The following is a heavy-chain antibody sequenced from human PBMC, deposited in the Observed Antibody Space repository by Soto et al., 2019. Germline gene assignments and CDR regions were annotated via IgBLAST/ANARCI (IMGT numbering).Heavy chain of an antibody. J-gene: IGHJ3*01. CDR1: GLTFNSYA. CDR2: VDGGGFTL. CDR3: AKALGLYCGGDCFDAFDV. V-gene: IGHV3-23*01. D-gene: IGHD2-21*02. Sequence: EVQLLESGGGLVQPGGSLRLSCAASGLTFNSYAMTWVRQAPGRGLEWVSGVDGGGFTLYHVDSVKGRSTISRDKSKTTLYLQMNSLRAEDTAVYYCAKALGLYCGGDCFDAFDVWGQGAMVSVSS.